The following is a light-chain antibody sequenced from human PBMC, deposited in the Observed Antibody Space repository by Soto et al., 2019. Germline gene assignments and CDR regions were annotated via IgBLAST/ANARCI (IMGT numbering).Light chain of an antibody. CDR2: EVS. Sequence: QSALTQPASVSGSPGQSITISCTGTSSDVGGYNYVSWYQQHPGKAPKLMIYEVSNRPSGVSNRFSGAKSGNTAALTISGLQPDDEADYYCGSYTSSSTEVFGTGTKVTV. V-gene: IGLV2-14*01. J-gene: IGLJ1*01. CDR3: GSYTSSSTEV. CDR1: SSDVGGYNY.